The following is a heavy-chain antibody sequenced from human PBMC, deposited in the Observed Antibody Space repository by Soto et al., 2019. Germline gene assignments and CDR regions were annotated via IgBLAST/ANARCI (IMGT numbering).Heavy chain of an antibody. J-gene: IGHJ4*02. CDR3: AKDSSDSSGYYPPAFDY. Sequence: WGSLRLSCAASGFTFGSYAMSWVRQAPGKGLEWVSAISGSVGSTYYADSVKGRFTISRDNSKNTLYLQMNSLRAEDTAVYYCAKDSSDSSGYYPPAFDYWGQGTLVTVSS. V-gene: IGHV3-23*01. D-gene: IGHD3-22*01. CDR1: GFTFGSYA. CDR2: ISGSVGST.